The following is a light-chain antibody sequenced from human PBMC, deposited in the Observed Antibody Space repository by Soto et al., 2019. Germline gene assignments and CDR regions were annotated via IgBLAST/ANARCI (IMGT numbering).Light chain of an antibody. CDR3: QQYGSTPYT. CDR2: GAS. J-gene: IGKJ2*01. Sequence: ENVLTQSPGTLSLSPGERATLSCRATQSVSSGYLAWYQQTPGQAPRLLIYGASNRPTGIPDRFSGSGSGTDFTLTISRLEPEDFVVYYCQQYGSTPYTFGQGTKVEMK. V-gene: IGKV3-20*01. CDR1: QSVSSGY.